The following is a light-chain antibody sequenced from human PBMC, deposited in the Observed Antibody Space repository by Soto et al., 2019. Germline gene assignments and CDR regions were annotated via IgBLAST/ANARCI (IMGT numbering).Light chain of an antibody. CDR2: EVS. J-gene: IGLJ2*01. Sequence: ALTQPASVAGSPGQSITISCTGTSSDVGGYNYVSWYQQHPGKAPKLMIYEVSNRPSGVSNRFSGSKSGNTASLTISGLQAEDEADYYCSSYTSSSTLVVFGGGTKLTVL. V-gene: IGLV2-14*01. CDR3: SSYTSSSTLVV. CDR1: SSDVGGYNY.